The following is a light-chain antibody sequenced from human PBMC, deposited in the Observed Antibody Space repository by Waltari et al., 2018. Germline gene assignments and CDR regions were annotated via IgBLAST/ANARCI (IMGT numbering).Light chain of an antibody. Sequence: IVMTQSTRSLTVTPGEPACIPCNSSQSLVYTNGYNYLDWSIKNPVQSPQLLIDLASNRASGVPDRFSGSASGTEFTLNIRRVEPEDVGVYYCMQGLQAPFIFGPGTKVDIK. CDR2: LAS. V-gene: IGKV2-28*01. CDR3: MQGLQAPFI. CDR1: QSLVYTNGYNY. J-gene: IGKJ3*01.